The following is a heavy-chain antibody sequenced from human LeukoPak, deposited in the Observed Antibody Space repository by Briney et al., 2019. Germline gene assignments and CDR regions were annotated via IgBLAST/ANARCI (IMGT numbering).Heavy chain of an antibody. CDR3: ARDIDGGNYWYFDL. J-gene: IGHJ2*01. Sequence: PSETLSLTCTVSGGSISDYYWSWIRQPSEKRLEWIGCVSSSGSTSYNPSLRTRLAISMDTSKNQFSLKLNSVTAADTAVYYCARDIDGGNYWYFDLWGRGTLVTVSS. V-gene: IGHV4-59*01. CDR2: VSSSGST. D-gene: IGHD4-23*01. CDR1: GGSISDYY.